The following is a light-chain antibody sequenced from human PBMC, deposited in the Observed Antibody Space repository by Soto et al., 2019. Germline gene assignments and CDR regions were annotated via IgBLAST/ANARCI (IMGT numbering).Light chain of an antibody. Sequence: DIQMTQSPSSLSASVGDRVTITCQASQDISNYLNWYQQKPGKAPKLLIYDASNLETGVQSRFSGSGSGTDFTFTISSLQPEDIATYYCQQYDNHPLTFGGGTKVEIK. J-gene: IGKJ4*01. CDR1: QDISNY. V-gene: IGKV1-33*01. CDR3: QQYDNHPLT. CDR2: DAS.